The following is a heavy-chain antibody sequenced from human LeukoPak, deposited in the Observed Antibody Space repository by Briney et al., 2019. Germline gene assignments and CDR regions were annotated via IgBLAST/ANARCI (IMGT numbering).Heavy chain of an antibody. V-gene: IGHV1-18*01. CDR1: GYTFTSYG. J-gene: IGHJ5*02. Sequence: ASVKVSCKASGYTFTSYGISWVRQALGQGLEWMGWISAYNGNTNYAQKLQGRVTMTTDTSTSTAYMELRSLRSDDTAVYYCARDISPLGLMPTNWFDPWGQGTLVTVSS. CDR3: ARDISPLGLMPTNWFDP. CDR2: ISAYNGNT. D-gene: IGHD2-8*01.